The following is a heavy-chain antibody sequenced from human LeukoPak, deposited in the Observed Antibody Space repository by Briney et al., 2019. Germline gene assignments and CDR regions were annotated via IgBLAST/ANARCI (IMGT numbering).Heavy chain of an antibody. CDR1: GYTFTSYD. J-gene: IGHJ4*02. CDR2: MNPNSGNT. D-gene: IGHD3-10*01. Sequence: ASVKVSCKASGYTFTSYDINWVRQATGQGLEWMGWMNPNSGNTGYAQKFQGRVTMTRNTSISTAYMELSSLRSEDTAVYYCARGEYYYGSGRNKGDYWGQGTLVTVSS. CDR3: ARGEYYYGSGRNKGDY. V-gene: IGHV1-8*01.